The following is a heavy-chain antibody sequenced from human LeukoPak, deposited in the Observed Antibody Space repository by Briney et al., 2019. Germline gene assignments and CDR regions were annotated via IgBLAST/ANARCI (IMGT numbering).Heavy chain of an antibody. V-gene: IGHV4-39*07. Sequence: SETLSLTCTVSGGSINSSSYYWGWIRQSPGKGLEWIGSVYYSESTYYNPSLKSRVTISLDTSKNQFSLKLSSVTAADTAVYYCAKTSGIAAEDTNYYYYYMDVWGKGTTVTISS. CDR1: GGSINSSSYY. CDR2: VYYSEST. J-gene: IGHJ6*03. CDR3: AKTSGIAAEDTNYYYYYMDV. D-gene: IGHD6-13*01.